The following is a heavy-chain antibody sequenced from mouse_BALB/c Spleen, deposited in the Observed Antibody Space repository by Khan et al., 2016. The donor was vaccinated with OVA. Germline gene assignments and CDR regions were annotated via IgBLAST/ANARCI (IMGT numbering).Heavy chain of an antibody. Sequence: QVQLQQSGPELVKPGASVKMSCKASGYTFISYYIHWVKQRPGQGLEWIGWIYPGDGRTKYNEKFKDKTTLTADKSSSTAYTLLSSLTSEDSAIFFCAIICYGSFWYFDVWGAGTTVTVSS. CDR1: GYTFISYY. CDR3: AIICYGSFWYFDV. CDR2: IYPGDGRT. V-gene: IGHV1S56*01. J-gene: IGHJ1*01. D-gene: IGHD1-1*01.